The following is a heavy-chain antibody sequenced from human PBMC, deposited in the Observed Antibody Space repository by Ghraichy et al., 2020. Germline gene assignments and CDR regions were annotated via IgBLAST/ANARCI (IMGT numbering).Heavy chain of an antibody. J-gene: IGHJ6*02. V-gene: IGHV3-33*01. Sequence: GGSLRLSCAASGFTFSSYGMHWVRQAPGKGLEWVAVIWYDGSNKYYADSVKGRFTISRDNSKNTLYLQMNSLRAEDTAVYYCARDLHPYFDWLFLGVSDYGMDVWGQGTTVTVSS. CDR1: GFTFSSYG. CDR3: ARDLHPYFDWLFLGVSDYGMDV. D-gene: IGHD3-9*01. CDR2: IWYDGSNK.